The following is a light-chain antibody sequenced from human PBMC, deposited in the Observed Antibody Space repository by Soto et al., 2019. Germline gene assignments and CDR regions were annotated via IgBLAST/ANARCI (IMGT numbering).Light chain of an antibody. CDR2: GAS. Sequence: EIVLTQSPGTLSLSPGERATLSCRASQGVNSDYLAWYQQKPGQGPRVLMYGASNRATGIQDRFSGSGSGTDFTLTISRLEPDYFAVYYCQQYDSSPRTFGQGTKVEIK. CDR1: QGVNSDY. V-gene: IGKV3-20*01. J-gene: IGKJ1*01. CDR3: QQYDSSPRT.